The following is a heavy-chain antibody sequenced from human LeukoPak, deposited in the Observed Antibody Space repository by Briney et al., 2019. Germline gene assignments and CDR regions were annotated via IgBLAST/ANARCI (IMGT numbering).Heavy chain of an antibody. Sequence: SETLSLTCNVSGDSISGPYWNWIRQSPGRGLEWIGYTHYTGETNYNPSLKSRLTMSVDTSNNQVYLKLSSVTAADTAVYYCGRNLGSGSDHWGQGTLVTVSS. CDR2: THYTGET. D-gene: IGHD3-10*01. CDR3: GRNLGSGSDH. CDR1: GDSISGPY. J-gene: IGHJ4*02. V-gene: IGHV4-59*11.